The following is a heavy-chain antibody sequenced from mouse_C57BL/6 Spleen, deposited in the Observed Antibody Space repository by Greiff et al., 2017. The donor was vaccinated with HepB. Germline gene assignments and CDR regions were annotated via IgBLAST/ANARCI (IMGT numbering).Heavy chain of an antibody. Sequence: QVQLQQSGAELVKPGASVKLSCKASGYTFTSYWMQWVKQRPGQGLEWIGEIDPSDSYTNYNQKFKGKATLTVDTSSSTAYMQLSSLTSEDSAVYYCARADYYGSSYKDYWGQGTTLTVSS. CDR3: ARADYYGSSYKDY. D-gene: IGHD1-1*01. V-gene: IGHV1-50*01. CDR1: GYTFTSYW. J-gene: IGHJ2*01. CDR2: IDPSDSYT.